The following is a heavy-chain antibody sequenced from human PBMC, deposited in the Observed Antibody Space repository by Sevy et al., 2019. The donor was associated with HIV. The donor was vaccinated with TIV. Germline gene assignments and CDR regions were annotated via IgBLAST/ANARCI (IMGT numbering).Heavy chain of an antibody. J-gene: IGHJ6*02. D-gene: IGHD3-10*01. Sequence: GGSLRLSCAASGFTFSNAWMSWVRQAPGKGLEWVGRIKSITDGGTTDYAAPVKGRFTISREDSKNTLYLIMNCLKTEDTAVYYCTSRITMVRGVLPQYYYGMDVWGQGTTVTVSS. CDR2: IKSITDGGTT. V-gene: IGHV3-15*01. CDR3: TSRITMVRGVLPQYYYGMDV. CDR1: GFTFSNAW.